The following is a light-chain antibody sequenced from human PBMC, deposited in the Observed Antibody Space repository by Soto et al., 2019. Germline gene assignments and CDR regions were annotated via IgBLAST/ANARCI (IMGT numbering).Light chain of an antibody. CDR3: HSYDSSLSGSV. CDR1: SSNIGAGYD. V-gene: IGLV1-40*01. J-gene: IGLJ3*02. CDR2: RNN. Sequence: QSVLTQPPSVSGAPGQRVTISCTGSSSNIGAGYDVHWYQQLPGTAPKLLIYRNNNRPSGVPDRFSSSKSGTSASLAITGLQAEDEADYYCHSYDSSLSGSVFGGGTKLTVL.